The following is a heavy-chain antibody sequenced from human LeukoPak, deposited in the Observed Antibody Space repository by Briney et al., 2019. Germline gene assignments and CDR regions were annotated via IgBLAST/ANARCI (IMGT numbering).Heavy chain of an antibody. J-gene: IGHJ2*01. V-gene: IGHV4-4*07. CDR2: IYSSGST. CDR1: GGSISSYY. Sequence: SETLSLTCTVSGGSISSYYWSWIRQPAGGGLEWIGRIYSSGSTNYNPSLKSRVTMSVDTSKNQFSLKLSSVTAADTAVYYCARGQYHLLYWYFDLWGRGTLVTVSS. CDR3: ARGQYHLLYWYFDL. D-gene: IGHD2-2*01.